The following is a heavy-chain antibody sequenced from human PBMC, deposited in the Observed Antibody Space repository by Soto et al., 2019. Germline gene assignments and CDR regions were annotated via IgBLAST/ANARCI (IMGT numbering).Heavy chain of an antibody. V-gene: IGHV4-31*03. CDR3: ASGVAAAGADYCDC. Sequence: TLSLTCTVSGGSIISGAYFWKWIRQHPGKGLEWIGNIYYSGSTYYNPYLKSRGTISVDTCKNQFSLKLSSVTAAAQAVYYFASGVAAAGADYCDCWGQVALGTSSS. CDR1: GGSIISGAYF. J-gene: IGHJ4*02. D-gene: IGHD6-13*01. CDR2: IYYSGST.